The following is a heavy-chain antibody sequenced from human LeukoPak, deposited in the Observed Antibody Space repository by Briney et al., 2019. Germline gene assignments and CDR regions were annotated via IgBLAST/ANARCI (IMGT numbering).Heavy chain of an antibody. D-gene: IGHD3-10*01. J-gene: IGHJ6*02. CDR2: ISSSSSYI. Sequence: GGSLRLSCAASGFTFSSYSMNWVRQAPGKGLEWVSSISSSSSYIDYADSVKGRFTIARDNAKNSLYLQMNSLRAEDTAVYYCARDPITENGMDVWGQGTTVTVS. CDR3: ARDPITENGMDV. CDR1: GFTFSSYS. V-gene: IGHV3-21*01.